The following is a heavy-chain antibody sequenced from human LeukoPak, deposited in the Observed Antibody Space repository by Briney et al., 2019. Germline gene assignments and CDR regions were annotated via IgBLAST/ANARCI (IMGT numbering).Heavy chain of an antibody. CDR3: AKEPPFTMVQGVMLGD. D-gene: IGHD3-10*01. V-gene: IGHV3-30*18. CDR2: ISYDGSNK. CDR1: GFTFSSYG. Sequence: GGSLRLSCAASGFTFSSYGMHWVRQAPGKGLEWVAVISYDGSNKYYADSVKGRFTISRDNSKNTLYLQMNSLRAEDTAVYYCAKEPPFTMVQGVMLGDWGQGTLVTVSS. J-gene: IGHJ4*02.